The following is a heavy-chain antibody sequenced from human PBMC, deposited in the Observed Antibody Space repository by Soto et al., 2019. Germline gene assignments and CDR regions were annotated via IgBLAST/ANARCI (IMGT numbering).Heavy chain of an antibody. J-gene: IGHJ3*02. CDR2: INPSGGST. V-gene: IGHV1-46*01. CDR3: ARERSAGYSSSWANDDAFDI. CDR1: GYAFTSYY. D-gene: IGHD6-13*01. Sequence: GASVKVSCKAAGYAFTSYYMHWGRQAPGQGLEWMGIINPSGGSTSYAQKFQGRATMTRNTSISTAYMELSSLRSEDTAVYYCARERSAGYSSSWANDDAFDIWGQGTMVTVSS.